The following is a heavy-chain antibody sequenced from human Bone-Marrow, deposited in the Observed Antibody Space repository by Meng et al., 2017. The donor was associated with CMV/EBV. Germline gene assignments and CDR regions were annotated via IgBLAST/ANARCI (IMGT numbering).Heavy chain of an antibody. J-gene: IGHJ4*02. V-gene: IGHV3-53*05. CDR2: IYSGGST. CDR1: GFTVSSNY. CDR3: ARGDFWSGFYG. Sequence: GESLKISCAASGFTVSSNYMSWVRQAPGKGLEWVSVIYSGGSTYYADSVKGRFTISRDKSKNTVYLQMNSLRTEDTAVYYCARGDFWSGFYGWGQGTLVTCYS. D-gene: IGHD3-3*01.